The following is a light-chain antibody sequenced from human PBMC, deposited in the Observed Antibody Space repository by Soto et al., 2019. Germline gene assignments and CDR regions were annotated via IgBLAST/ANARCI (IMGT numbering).Light chain of an antibody. J-gene: IGKJ5*01. Sequence: EIVMTQSPATLSVPPGDSATFSCRASKSVRSDLAWYQQKPGQAPRLLIYGGSIRAADIPDRFSGSGSGTEFTLTISTLQSEDFAVYYCQQYNDWPTITFGQGTLLEIK. V-gene: IGKV3-15*01. CDR3: QQYNDWPTIT. CDR2: GGS. CDR1: KSVRSD.